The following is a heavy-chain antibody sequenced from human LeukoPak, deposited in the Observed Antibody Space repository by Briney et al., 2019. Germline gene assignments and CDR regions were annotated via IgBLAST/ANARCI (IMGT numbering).Heavy chain of an antibody. V-gene: IGHV4-59*01. Sequence: SETLSLTCTVSGDSIRSYYWSWIRQPPGKGLEWIGYIYYSGSTNYNPSLKSRVTMSVDTSKNQFSLKLSSVTAADTAVYYCARSVLSDPWGQGTLVTVSS. J-gene: IGHJ5*02. CDR2: IYYSGST. CDR1: GDSIRSYY. CDR3: ARSVLSDP.